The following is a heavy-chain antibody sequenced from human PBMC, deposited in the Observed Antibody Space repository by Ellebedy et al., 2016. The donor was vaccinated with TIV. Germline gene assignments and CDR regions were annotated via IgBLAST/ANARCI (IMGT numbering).Heavy chain of an antibody. CDR3: ARALRITMTVTSLDY. J-gene: IGHJ4*02. CDR2: IIPILGIA. Sequence: SVKVSCXASGGTFSSYAISWVRQAPGQGLEWMGRIIPILGIANYAQKFQGRVTITADKSTSTAYMELSSLRSEDTAVYYCARALRITMTVTSLDYWGQGTLVTVSS. V-gene: IGHV1-69*04. D-gene: IGHD3-22*01. CDR1: GGTFSSYA.